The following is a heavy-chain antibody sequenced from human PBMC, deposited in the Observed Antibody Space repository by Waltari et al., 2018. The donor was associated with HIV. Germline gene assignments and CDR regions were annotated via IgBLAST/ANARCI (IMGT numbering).Heavy chain of an antibody. Sequence: QVQLVESGGGVVQPGRSLRLSCAASGFTFSSYAMHWVRQAPGKGLEWGAVISYDGSNKYYADSVKGRFTISRDNSKNTLYLQMNSLRAEDTAVYYCARDPGFGELFANYFDYWGQGTLVTVSS. CDR1: GFTFSSYA. V-gene: IGHV3-30*01. CDR3: ARDPGFGELFANYFDY. CDR2: ISYDGSNK. J-gene: IGHJ4*02. D-gene: IGHD3-10*01.